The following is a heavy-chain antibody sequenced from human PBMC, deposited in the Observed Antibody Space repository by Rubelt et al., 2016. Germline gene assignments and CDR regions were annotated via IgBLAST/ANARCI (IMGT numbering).Heavy chain of an antibody. CDR2: IHYAGSNK. D-gene: IGHD2-15*01. CDR1: GFTFTNYW. J-gene: IGHJ4*02. Sequence: VQLEESGGGLVQPGGSLRLSCAASGFTFTNYWMAWVRPAPGKGLEWVAFIHYAGSNKYYADSVKGRFTISRDNSKNTLYLQMNSLRAEDTAVYYCAKDRGDDSSGGFDYWGQGTLVTVSS. V-gene: IGHV3-30*02. CDR3: AKDRGDDSSGGFDY.